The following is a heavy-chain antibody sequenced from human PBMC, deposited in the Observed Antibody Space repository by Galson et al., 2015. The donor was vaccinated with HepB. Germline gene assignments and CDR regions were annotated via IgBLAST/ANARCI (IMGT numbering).Heavy chain of an antibody. V-gene: IGHV2-70*01. CDR2: IDWDDDK. J-gene: IGHJ4*02. CDR3: ARIREGYCSGGSCYGVFDY. D-gene: IGHD2-15*01. Sequence: PALVKPTQTLTLTCTFSGFSLSTSGMCVSWIRQPPGKALEWLALIDWDDDKYYSTSLKTRLTISKDTSKNQVVLTMTNMDPVDTATYYCARIREGYCSGGSCYGVFDYWGQGTLVTVSS. CDR1: GFSLSTSGMC.